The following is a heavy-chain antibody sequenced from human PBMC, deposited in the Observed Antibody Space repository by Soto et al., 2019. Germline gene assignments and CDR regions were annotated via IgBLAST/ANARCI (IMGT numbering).Heavy chain of an antibody. CDR2: ISYDGSNK. D-gene: IGHD3-9*01. J-gene: IGHJ4*02. Sequence: GGSLRLSCAASGFTFSSYGMHWVRQAPGKGLEWVAVISYDGSNKYYADSVKGRFTISRDNSKNTLYLQMNSLRAEDTAVYYCAKVLWGGYYDILTGSSDYWGQGTLVTVSS. CDR3: AKVLWGGYYDILTGSSDY. V-gene: IGHV3-30*18. CDR1: GFTFSSYG.